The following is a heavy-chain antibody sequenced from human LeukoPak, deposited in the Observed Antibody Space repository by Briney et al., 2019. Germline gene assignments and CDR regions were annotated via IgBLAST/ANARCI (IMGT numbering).Heavy chain of an antibody. Sequence: ASVKVSCKASGYTFTNYAINWVRQAPGQGLEWMGWIHPSTGNPTYAQGFTGRFVFSLDTSVSTTYLQISSLKAEDTAVYYCALPRDIVATILDVGFDYWGQGTLVTVSS. CDR3: ALPRDIVATILDVGFDY. CDR2: IHPSTGNP. J-gene: IGHJ4*02. D-gene: IGHD5-12*01. V-gene: IGHV7-4-1*02. CDR1: GYTFTNYA.